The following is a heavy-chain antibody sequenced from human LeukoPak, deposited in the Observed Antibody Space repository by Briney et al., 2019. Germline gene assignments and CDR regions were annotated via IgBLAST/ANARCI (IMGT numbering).Heavy chain of an antibody. CDR2: ISGSGGST. D-gene: IGHD4-17*01. Sequence: PGGSLRLSCAASGFTFSSYAMSWVRQAPGKGLEWVSAISGSGGSTYYADSVKGRFTISRDNSKNTLYLQMNSLRAEDTAVYYCAKRLTGRWLHVRRKDEYFQHWGQGTLVTVSS. CDR3: AKRLTGRWLHVRRKDEYFQH. CDR1: GFTFSSYA. J-gene: IGHJ1*01. V-gene: IGHV3-23*01.